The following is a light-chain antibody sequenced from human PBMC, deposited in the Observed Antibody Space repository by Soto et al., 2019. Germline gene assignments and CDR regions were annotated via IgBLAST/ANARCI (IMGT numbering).Light chain of an antibody. Sequence: DIVMSQSPDSLAVSLGERATINCKSSQSVLYSFNNKNYLAWCQQKPGQPPKLLIYWASTRESGVPDRFSGSGSGTDFTLTISSLQAEDVAVYYCQQYYSTPFTFGAGTKVDIK. V-gene: IGKV4-1*01. J-gene: IGKJ3*01. CDR3: QQYYSTPFT. CDR1: QSVLYSFNNKNY. CDR2: WAS.